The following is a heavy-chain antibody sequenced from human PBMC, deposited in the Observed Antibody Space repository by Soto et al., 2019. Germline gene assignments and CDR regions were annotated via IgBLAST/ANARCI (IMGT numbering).Heavy chain of an antibody. V-gene: IGHV4-30-2*01. CDR2: IYHSGST. D-gene: IGHD6-19*01. J-gene: IGHJ4*02. CDR3: ASYSSGWYGGSFDY. CDR1: GGSISSGGYS. Sequence: TLSLTCAVSGGSISSGGYSWSWIRQPPGKGLEWIGYIYHSGSTYYNPSLKSRVTISVDRSKNQFSLKLSSVTAADTAVYYCASYSSGWYGGSFDYWGQGTLVTAPQ.